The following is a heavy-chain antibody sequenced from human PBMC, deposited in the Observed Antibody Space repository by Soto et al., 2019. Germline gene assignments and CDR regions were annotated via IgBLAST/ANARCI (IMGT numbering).Heavy chain of an antibody. V-gene: IGHV3-64*01. D-gene: IGHD3-10*01. CDR1: GFTFSSYD. CDR2: ISSNGGTT. Sequence: EVQLAESGGGMVQPGGSLRLSCVASGFTFSSYDMHWVRQAPGKGLEYVSSISSNGGTTYYGNSVKGRFTISRDNSKNALYLQMGSLRAEDMAVYYCVRRVSGNSDYWGQGTVVTVSS. CDR3: VRRVSGNSDY. J-gene: IGHJ4*02.